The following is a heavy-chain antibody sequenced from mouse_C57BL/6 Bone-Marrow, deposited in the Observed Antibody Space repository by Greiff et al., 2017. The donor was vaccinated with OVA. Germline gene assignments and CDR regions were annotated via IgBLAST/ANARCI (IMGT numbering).Heavy chain of an antibody. J-gene: IGHJ3*01. D-gene: IGHD1-1*01. CDR1: GFTFTDYY. CDR3: ARCGGSGFAY. Sequence: EVMLVESGGGLVQPGGSLSLSCAASGFTFTDYYMSWVRQPPGKALEWLGFIRNKANGYTTEYSASVKGRFTISRDNSQSILYLQMNALRAEDSATYYCARCGGSGFAYWGQGTLVTVSA. CDR2: IRNKANGYTT. V-gene: IGHV7-3*01.